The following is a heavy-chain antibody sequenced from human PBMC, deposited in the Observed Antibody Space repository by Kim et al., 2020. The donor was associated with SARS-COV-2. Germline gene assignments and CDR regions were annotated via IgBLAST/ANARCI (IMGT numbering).Heavy chain of an antibody. J-gene: IGHJ5*02. CDR3: ARIHSSPRGPGDCSSTSCYWLGWFDP. CDR1: GGTFSSYA. V-gene: IGHV1-69*13. Sequence: SVKVSCKASGGTFSSYAISWVRQAPGQGLEWMGGIIPIFGTANYAQKFQGRVTITADESTSTAYMELSSLRSEDTAVYYCARIHSSPRGPGDCSSTSCYWLGWFDPWGQGTLVTVSS. CDR2: IIPIFGTA. D-gene: IGHD2-2*01.